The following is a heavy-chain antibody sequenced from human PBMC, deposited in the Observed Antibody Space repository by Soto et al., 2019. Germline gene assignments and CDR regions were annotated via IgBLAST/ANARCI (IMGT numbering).Heavy chain of an antibody. CDR1: GGSISSSSYY. V-gene: IGHV4-39*01. CDR2: MYYSGST. D-gene: IGHD2-15*01. J-gene: IGHJ4*02. Sequence: PSETLSLTCTVSGGSISSSSYYWGWIRQPPGKGLEWIGSMYYSGSTYYNPSLKSRVTISVDTSKNQFSLRLSSVTAADSAVYYCASPYCTSGSCYLPYWGRGTLVTVSS. CDR3: ASPYCTSGSCYLPY.